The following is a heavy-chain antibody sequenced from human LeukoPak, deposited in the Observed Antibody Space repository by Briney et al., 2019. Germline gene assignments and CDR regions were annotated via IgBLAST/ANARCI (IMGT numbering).Heavy chain of an antibody. CDR3: TTDTLEFSYSYGLDY. D-gene: IGHD5-18*01. CDR1: GFTFSSSA. Sequence: PGGSLRLSCAASGFTFSSSAMHWVRQAPGKGREWVGRIKSKTDGGTTDYAAPVKGRFTISRDDSKNTLYLQMNSLKTEDTAVYYCTTDTLEFSYSYGLDYWGQGTLVTVSS. V-gene: IGHV3-15*01. CDR2: IKSKTDGGTT. J-gene: IGHJ4*02.